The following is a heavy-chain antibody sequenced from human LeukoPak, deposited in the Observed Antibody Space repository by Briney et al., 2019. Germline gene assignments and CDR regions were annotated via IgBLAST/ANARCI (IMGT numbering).Heavy chain of an antibody. CDR1: GVSVSNRY. D-gene: IGHD2-2*01. CDR3: VRHLGYCSSTSCSTPDY. CDR2: SYYSGST. V-gene: IGHV4-59*02. J-gene: IGHJ4*02. Sequence: PSETLSLTCTVSGVSVSNRYWSWIRQPPGKGLEWIGYSYYSGSTNYNPSLKSRVTISVDTSKNQVSLKLSSVTAADTAVYYCVRHLGYCSSTSCSTPDYWGQGTLVAVSS.